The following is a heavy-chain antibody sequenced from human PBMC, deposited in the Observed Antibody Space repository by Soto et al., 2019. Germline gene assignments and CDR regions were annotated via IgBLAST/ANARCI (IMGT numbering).Heavy chain of an antibody. Sequence: SETLSLTCTVSSGSINSYYWSWIRQPPGKGLEWIGYIYYSGSTYYNPSLKSRVTISVDTSKNQFSLKLSSVAAADTAVYYCARGTVYYYDSSGYPALYYFDSWGQGTLVTVSS. D-gene: IGHD3-22*01. CDR1: SGSINSYY. CDR2: IYYSGST. CDR3: ARGTVYYYDSSGYPALYYFDS. J-gene: IGHJ4*02. V-gene: IGHV4-59*06.